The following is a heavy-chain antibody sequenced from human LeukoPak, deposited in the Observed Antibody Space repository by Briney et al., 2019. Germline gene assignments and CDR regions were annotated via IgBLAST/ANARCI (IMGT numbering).Heavy chain of an antibody. CDR1: GVSITSSNYF. D-gene: IGHD2-2*01. CDR2: IYYSGST. Sequence: PSETLSLTCTVSGVSITSSNYFWGWLRQSPGKGLEWIGSIYYSGSTYYNPSLKSRVTISVETSKIQFSLKLSSVTAADSAVYYCARDSCSSTSCRRKFDNWGQGTLVTVSS. CDR3: ARDSCSSTSCRRKFDN. J-gene: IGHJ4*02. V-gene: IGHV4-39*07.